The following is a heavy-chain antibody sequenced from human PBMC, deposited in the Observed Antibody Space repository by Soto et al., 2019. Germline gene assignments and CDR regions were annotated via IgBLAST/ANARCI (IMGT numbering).Heavy chain of an antibody. CDR3: ARDWYPRFDP. D-gene: IGHD6-13*01. J-gene: IGHJ5*02. Sequence: QIRLVQSGGEVRTPGASVKVSCKASGYTFSSYGITWVRQAPGQGLEWLGWINPSSGETNYAQKFQGRDTVTTDTSTTTGYMELRNLTFDDTAVYYCARDWYPRFDPWGQGTLVTVSS. CDR2: INPSSGET. CDR1: GYTFSSYG. V-gene: IGHV1-18*01.